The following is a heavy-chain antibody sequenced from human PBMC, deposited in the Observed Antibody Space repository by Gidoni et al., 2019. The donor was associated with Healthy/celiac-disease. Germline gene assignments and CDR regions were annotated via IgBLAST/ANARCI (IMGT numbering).Heavy chain of an antibody. J-gene: IGHJ3*02. CDR2: IIPIFGTA. CDR3: ARDAGEYYYDSSGYYKKPYAFDI. CDR1: GGPFSSYA. Sequence: QVQLVQSGAEVKKPGSSVKVSCKASGGPFSSYAISWFRQAPGQGLEWMGGIIPIFGTANDAQKFQGRVTITADESTSTAYMELSSLRSEDTAVYYCARDAGEYYYDSSGYYKKPYAFDIWGQGTMVTVSS. V-gene: IGHV1-69*01. D-gene: IGHD3-22*01.